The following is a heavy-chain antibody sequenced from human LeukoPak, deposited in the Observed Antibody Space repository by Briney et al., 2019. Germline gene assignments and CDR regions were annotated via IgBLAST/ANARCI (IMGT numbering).Heavy chain of an antibody. CDR2: ISGRGDRT. CDR1: GFTFSTYA. J-gene: IGHJ6*04. D-gene: IGHD3-10*02. CDR3: AELGITMIGGV. Sequence: GGSLRLSYAASGFTFSTYAMSWVRQIPGKGLEWVSAISGRGDRTYYADSVKGRFTISRDNAKNSLYLQMNSLRAEDTAVYYCAELGITMIGGVWGKGTTVTISS. V-gene: IGHV3-23*01.